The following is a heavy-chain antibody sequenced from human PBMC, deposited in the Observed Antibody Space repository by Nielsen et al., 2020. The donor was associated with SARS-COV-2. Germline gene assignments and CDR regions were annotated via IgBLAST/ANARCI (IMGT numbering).Heavy chain of an antibody. CDR2: INHSGST. D-gene: IGHD6-13*01. CDR1: GGSISSGGYY. J-gene: IGHJ6*02. Sequence: SETLSLTCTVSGGSISSGGYYWSWIRQPPGKGLEWIGEINHSGSTNYNPSLKSRVTISVDTSKNQFSLKLSSVTAADTAVYYCARGTYSSSWYGYYYYYGMDVWGQGTTVTVSS. V-gene: IGHV4-39*07. CDR3: ARGTYSSSWYGYYYYYGMDV.